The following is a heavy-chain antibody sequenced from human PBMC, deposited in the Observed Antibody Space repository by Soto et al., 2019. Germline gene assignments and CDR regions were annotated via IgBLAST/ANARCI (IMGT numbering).Heavy chain of an antibody. CDR3: ARLQGSKRFYNGMDV. V-gene: IGHV5-51*01. J-gene: IGHJ6*02. Sequence: ESLKISCNGCSYSFTNFWIFWVRHVPCKGLDCMXILYPGDSYTRYSPSFQGEVTFSADKSISNAYVQWSSLKASDTDIYYCARLQGSKRFYNGMDVWGRGTTVTVSS. CDR1: SYSFTNFW. CDR2: LYPGDSYT.